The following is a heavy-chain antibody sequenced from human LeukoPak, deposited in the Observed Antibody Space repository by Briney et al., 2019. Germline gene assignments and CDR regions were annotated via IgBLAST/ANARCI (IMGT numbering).Heavy chain of an antibody. CDR2: IYTSGST. CDR1: GGSISSGSYY. D-gene: IGHD4-17*01. J-gene: IGHJ5*02. Sequence: SETLSLTCTVSGGSISSGSYYWSWIRQPAGKGLEWIGRIYTSGSTNYNPSLKSRVPISVDTSKNQFSLKLSSVTAADTAVYYCASDYGDYVWFDPWGQGTLVTVSS. V-gene: IGHV4-61*02. CDR3: ASDYGDYVWFDP.